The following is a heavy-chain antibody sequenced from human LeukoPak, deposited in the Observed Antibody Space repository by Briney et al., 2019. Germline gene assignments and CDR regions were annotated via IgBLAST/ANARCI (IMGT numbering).Heavy chain of an antibody. Sequence: GASVKVSCKASGGTFSSYAISRVRQAPGQGLEWMGGIIPIFGTANYAQKFQGRVTMTRDTSISTAYMELSRLRSDDTAVYYCAREARIVGATRVAFDIWGQGTMVTVSS. D-gene: IGHD1-26*01. CDR1: GGTFSSYA. CDR3: AREARIVGATRVAFDI. CDR2: IIPIFGTA. V-gene: IGHV1-69*05. J-gene: IGHJ3*02.